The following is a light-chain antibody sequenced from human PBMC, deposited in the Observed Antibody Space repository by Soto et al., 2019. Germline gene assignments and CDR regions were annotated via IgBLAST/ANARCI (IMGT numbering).Light chain of an antibody. J-gene: IGKJ5*01. CDR3: QQLKSYPIT. CDR2: DVS. CDR1: QVISSD. Sequence: DIQLTQSPSFLSASVRDRVTITCRASQVISSDLAWYQQKAGKAPKLLIYDVSSLQRGVPLRFSGRGSGTEFTLPISSLQPEDFATYYCQQLKSYPITFGQGTRLEIK. V-gene: IGKV1-9*01.